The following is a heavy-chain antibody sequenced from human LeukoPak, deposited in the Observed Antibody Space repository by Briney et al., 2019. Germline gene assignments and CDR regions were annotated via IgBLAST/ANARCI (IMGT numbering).Heavy chain of an antibody. Sequence: ASVKVSCKASGGTFSSYAISWVRQAPGQGLDWLGRIIPIFGTANYAQKFQGRVTITADESTSTAYMELSSLRSEDTAVYYCARAMNLVGTYNWFDPWGQGTLVTVSS. CDR2: IIPIFGTA. D-gene: IGHD1-1*01. J-gene: IGHJ5*02. CDR1: GGTFSSYA. V-gene: IGHV1-69*13. CDR3: ARAMNLVGTYNWFDP.